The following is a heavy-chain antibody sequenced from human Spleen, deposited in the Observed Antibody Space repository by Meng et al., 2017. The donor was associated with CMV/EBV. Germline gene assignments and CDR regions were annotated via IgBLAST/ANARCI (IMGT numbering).Heavy chain of an antibody. V-gene: IGHV4-34*01. D-gene: IGHD3-10*01. Sequence: LTGSASDGSFSGYYWSWIRQSPGKGLEWIGEINHSGSTNYNPSLRGRVTISGDTSKSQFFLKLTSTSAADTAVYYCARGTYYGSGSHHWGQGTLVTVSS. CDR2: INHSGST. CDR1: DGSFSGYY. CDR3: ARGTYYGSGSHH. J-gene: IGHJ4*02.